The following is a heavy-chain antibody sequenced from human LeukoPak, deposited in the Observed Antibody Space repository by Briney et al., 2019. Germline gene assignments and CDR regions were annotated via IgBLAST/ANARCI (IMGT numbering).Heavy chain of an antibody. CDR1: GGSISSYY. CDR3: ASSGRQYNWFDP. Sequence: SETLSLTCTVSGGSISSYYWSWIRQPPGKGLEWIGYIYYSGSTNYNPFLKSRVTISVDTSKNQFSLKLSSVTAADTAVYYCASSGRQYNWFDPWGQGTLVTVSS. CDR2: IYYSGST. D-gene: IGHD6-19*01. J-gene: IGHJ5*02. V-gene: IGHV4-59*08.